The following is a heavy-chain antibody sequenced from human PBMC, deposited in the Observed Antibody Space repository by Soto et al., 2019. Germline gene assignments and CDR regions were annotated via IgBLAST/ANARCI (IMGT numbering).Heavy chain of an antibody. D-gene: IGHD3-22*01. CDR1: GFTFSSYA. CDR2: ISYDGSNK. J-gene: IGHJ4*02. V-gene: IGHV3-30-3*01. CDR3: ASNRKDYYDSSGYYTEDY. Sequence: GGSLRLSCAASGFTFSSYAMHWVRQAPGKGLEWVAVISYDGSNKYYADSVKGRFTISRDNSKNTLYLQMNSLRAEDTAAYYCASNRKDYYDSSGYYTEDYWGQGTLVTSPQ.